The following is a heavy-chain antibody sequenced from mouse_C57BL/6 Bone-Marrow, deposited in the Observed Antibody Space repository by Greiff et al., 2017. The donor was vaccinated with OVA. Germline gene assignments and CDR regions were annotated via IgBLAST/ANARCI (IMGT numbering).Heavy chain of an antibody. CDR3: TRLREAMDY. CDR1: GFTFSSYA. Sequence: EVKLMESGAGLVKPGGSLKLSCAASGFTFSSYAMSWVRQTPEKRLEWVAYISSGGGYIYYADTVKGRFTITRDNARNTLYLQMSSLKSEDTAMYYCTRLREAMDYWGQGTAVTVSS. J-gene: IGHJ4*01. D-gene: IGHD1-1*01. CDR2: ISSGGGYI. V-gene: IGHV5-9-1*02.